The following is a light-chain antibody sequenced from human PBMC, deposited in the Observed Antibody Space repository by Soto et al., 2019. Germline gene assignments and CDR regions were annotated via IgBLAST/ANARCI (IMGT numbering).Light chain of an antibody. CDR2: HVS. J-gene: IGKJ1*01. V-gene: IGKV3-15*01. CDR3: LQYNKWLRP. CDR1: QSVSSN. Sequence: EIVVTQKKTTLSVSPVERATLSCRASQSVSSNLAWYQQKPGQVPRLLLYHVSTRATGVPARFSGSGSVTEFTLSISSLQSEDFALYYCLQYNKWLRPFG.